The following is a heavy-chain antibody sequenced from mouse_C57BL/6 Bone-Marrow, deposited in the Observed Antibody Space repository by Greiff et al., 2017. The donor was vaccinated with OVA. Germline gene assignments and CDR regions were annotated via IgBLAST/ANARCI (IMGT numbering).Heavy chain of an antibody. CDR1: GFSLTSYG. CDR2: IWSGGST. CDR3: ASHSSGYVWFAY. D-gene: IGHD3-2*02. J-gene: IGHJ3*01. Sequence: VQLVESGPGLVQPSQSLSITCTVSGFSLTSYGVHWVRQPPGKGLEWLGVIWSGGSTDYNAAFISRLSISKDNSKSQVFFKMNSLQADDTAIYYCASHSSGYVWFAYWGQGTLVTVSA. V-gene: IGHV2-4*01.